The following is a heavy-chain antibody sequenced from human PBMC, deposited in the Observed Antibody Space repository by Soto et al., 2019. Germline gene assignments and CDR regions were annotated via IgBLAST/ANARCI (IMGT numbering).Heavy chain of an antibody. Sequence: ASVKVSCKASGYTFTSYYMHWVRQAPGQGLEWMGIINPSGGSTSYAQKFQGRVTMTRGTSTSTVYMELSSLRSEDTAVYYCAVDIVVVPAADRGDAFDIWGQGTMVTVSS. D-gene: IGHD2-2*01. CDR3: AVDIVVVPAADRGDAFDI. CDR2: INPSGGST. J-gene: IGHJ3*02. CDR1: GYTFTSYY. V-gene: IGHV1-46*01.